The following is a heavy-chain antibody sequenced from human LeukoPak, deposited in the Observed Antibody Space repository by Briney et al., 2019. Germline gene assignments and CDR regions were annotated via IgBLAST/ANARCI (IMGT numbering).Heavy chain of an antibody. Sequence: PGESLNISCNLSGYSFSNYWIGWVRHMPGKGLGWMGISYPGDSHTRYSPSFPGQVTISADKSMNTPYLQWDNFKASDTAIYYCARCRRQEVFDFWGQGTLVTVSS. V-gene: IGHV5-51*01. J-gene: IGHJ4*02. CDR3: ARCRRQEVFDF. CDR2: SYPGDSHT. CDR1: GYSFSNYW.